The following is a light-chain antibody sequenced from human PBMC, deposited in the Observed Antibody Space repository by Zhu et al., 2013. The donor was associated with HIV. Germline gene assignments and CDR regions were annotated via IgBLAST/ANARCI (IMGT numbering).Light chain of an antibody. CDR3: QQYSDWLPFT. Sequence: IVLTQSPGTLSLSPGERATFSCRASQSVRNSYLAWYQQMPGRAPRLLIYGASTRATGIPDRFSGSGFGTDFTLTISSLQSDDFALYYCQQYSDWLPFTFGPGTKLEI. CDR1: QSVRNSY. CDR2: GAS. J-gene: IGKJ3*01. V-gene: IGKV3-20*01.